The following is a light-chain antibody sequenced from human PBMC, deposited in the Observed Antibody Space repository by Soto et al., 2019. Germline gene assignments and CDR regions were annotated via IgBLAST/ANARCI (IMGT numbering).Light chain of an antibody. V-gene: IGKV3-20*01. CDR3: QPYVSEPIFT. CDR1: QSVSSSY. CDR2: DAS. J-gene: IGKJ3*01. Sequence: EIVLTQSPCTLSLYPGERATLSCRASQSVSSSYLAWYQQKPGQAPRLLIYDASSRATGIPDRFSGSGSGTEFAHNISSLAAEYFEVYYCQPYVSEPIFTFGSGEKLDSK.